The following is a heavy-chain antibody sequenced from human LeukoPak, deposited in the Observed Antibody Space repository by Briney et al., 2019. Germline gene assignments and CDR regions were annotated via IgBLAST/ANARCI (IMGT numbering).Heavy chain of an antibody. CDR1: GFTFSSYG. J-gene: IGHJ3*02. CDR2: ISYDGSNK. Sequence: GGSLRLSCAASGFTFSSYGMHWVRQAPGKGLEWVAVISYDGSNKYYADSVKGRFTISRDNSKNTLYLQMNSLRAEDTAVYYCAILDTAMGDHDAFDTWGQGTMVTVSS. CDR3: AILDTAMGDHDAFDT. V-gene: IGHV3-30*03. D-gene: IGHD5-18*01.